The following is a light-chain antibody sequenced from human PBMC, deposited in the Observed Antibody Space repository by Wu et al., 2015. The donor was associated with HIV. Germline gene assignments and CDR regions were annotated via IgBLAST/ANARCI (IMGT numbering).Light chain of an antibody. CDR3: QHLNSYPPT. CDR2: AAS. Sequence: DIQLTQSPSFLSASVRDRVTITCRASQDISRYLAWYQQKPGKAPKLLIYAASTLQSGVPSRFSGSGSGTEFTLTITSLQPEDFATYYCQHLNSYPPTFGGGTKVEIK. CDR1: QDISRY. V-gene: IGKV1-9*01. J-gene: IGKJ4*01.